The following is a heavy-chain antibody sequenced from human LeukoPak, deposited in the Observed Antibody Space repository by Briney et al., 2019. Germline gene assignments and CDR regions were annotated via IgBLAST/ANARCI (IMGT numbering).Heavy chain of an antibody. V-gene: IGHV3-30-3*01. Sequence: GGSLRLSCAASGFTFSSYAMHWVRQAPAKGLEWVAVISYDGSNKYYADSVKGRFTISRDNSKNTLYLQMNSLRAEDTAVYYCARDYGGNSGGFDYWGQGTLVTVSS. D-gene: IGHD4-23*01. CDR1: GFTFSSYA. CDR3: ARDYGGNSGGFDY. J-gene: IGHJ4*02. CDR2: ISYDGSNK.